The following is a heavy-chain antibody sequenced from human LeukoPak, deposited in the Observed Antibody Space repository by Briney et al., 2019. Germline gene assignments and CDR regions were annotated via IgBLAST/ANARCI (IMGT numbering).Heavy chain of an antibody. CDR2: IISGSSYI. J-gene: IGHJ4*02. D-gene: IGHD6-19*01. CDR1: GFTFSSSS. Sequence: GRCLRLSCAASGFTFSSSSMSWVRHAPRKGLEWVSSIISGSSYIYYADSVKGRFTISRDNAKNSLYLQMNSLGAEDTAVYYCARAAVAVDYWGQGTLVTVSS. V-gene: IGHV3-21*01. CDR3: ARAAVAVDY.